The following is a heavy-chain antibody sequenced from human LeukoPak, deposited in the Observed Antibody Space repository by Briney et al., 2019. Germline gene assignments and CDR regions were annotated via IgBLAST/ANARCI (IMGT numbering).Heavy chain of an antibody. CDR2: IKQDGGEK. V-gene: IGHV3-7*01. D-gene: IGHD6-13*01. J-gene: IGHJ4*01. Sequence: GGSLRLSCGVSGFIFSDYWMNWVRQAPGKGLEWVASIKQDGGEKSYVDSVKGRFTISRDNAKNSLYLQMRSLRAEDTAVYYCARDGTAAGLYFDLWGQGAPVTVSS. CDR3: ARDGTAAGLYFDL. CDR1: GFIFSDYW.